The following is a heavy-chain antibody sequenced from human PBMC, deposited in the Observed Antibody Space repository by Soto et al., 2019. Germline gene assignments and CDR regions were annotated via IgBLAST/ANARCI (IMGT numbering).Heavy chain of an antibody. V-gene: IGHV1-69*01. D-gene: IGHD6-6*01. CDR2: IIPIFGTA. CDR1: GGTFSSYA. Sequence: QVQLVQSGAEVKKPGSSVKVSCKASGGTFSSYAISWVRQAPGQGLEWMGGIIPIFGTANYAQKFQGRVTITADESTSTAYMELSSLRSGDTAVYYCATPTTRIAARRTGNWFDPWGQGTLVTVSS. CDR3: ATPTTRIAARRTGNWFDP. J-gene: IGHJ5*02.